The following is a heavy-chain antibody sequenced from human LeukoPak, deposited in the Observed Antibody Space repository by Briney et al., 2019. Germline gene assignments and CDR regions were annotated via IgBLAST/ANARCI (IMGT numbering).Heavy chain of an antibody. J-gene: IGHJ3*02. CDR3: ARDGGLASWSI. D-gene: IGHD3-3*01. Sequence: SETLSLTCVVSTVAISSSGYYWGWIRQSRGKGLEWIGRIYTSGSTNYNPSLKSRVTMSVDTSKNQFSLKLSSVTAADTAVYYCARDGGLASWSIWGQGTMVTVSS. V-gene: IGHV4-39*07. CDR2: IYTSGST. CDR1: TVAISSSGYY.